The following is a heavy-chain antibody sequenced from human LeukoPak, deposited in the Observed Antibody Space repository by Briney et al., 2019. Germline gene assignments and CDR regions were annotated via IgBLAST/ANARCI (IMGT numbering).Heavy chain of an antibody. CDR3: ARKSRLGYYFDY. D-gene: IGHD2-2*01. V-gene: IGHV4-28*01. J-gene: IGHJ4*02. CDR2: IYYSGST. CDR1: GHSISSSDW. Sequence: KPSETLSLTCAVSGHSISSSDWWGWIRQPPGKGLEWIGNIYYSGSTYYNPSLKSRVTMSVDTSKNRFSLKLSSVTAVDTAVYYCARKSRLGYYFDYWGQGTLVTVSS.